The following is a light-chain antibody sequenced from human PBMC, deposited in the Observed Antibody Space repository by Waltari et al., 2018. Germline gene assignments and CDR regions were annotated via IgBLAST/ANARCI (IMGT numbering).Light chain of an antibody. J-gene: IGKJ3*01. V-gene: IGKV3-11*01. CDR1: QSVSSY. CDR2: DAS. CDR3: QQRSNWPPT. Sequence: ELVLTQSPATLSFSPGERATLSCRASQSVSSYLAWYQQKPGQAPRLLIYDASNRATGIPARFSGSASGTDFTLTISSLEPEDFAVYYCQQRSNWPPTFGPGTKVDIK.